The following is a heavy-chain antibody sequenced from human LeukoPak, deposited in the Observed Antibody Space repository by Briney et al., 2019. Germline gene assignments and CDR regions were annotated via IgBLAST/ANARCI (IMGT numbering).Heavy chain of an antibody. CDR3: AKGGYCSGGSCQKTPGYLDY. V-gene: IGHV3-30*18. CDR2: ISYDGSNK. D-gene: IGHD2-15*01. J-gene: IGHJ4*02. CDR1: GFTFSSYG. Sequence: PGGSLRLSCAASGFTFSSYGMHWVRQAPGKGLEWVAVISYDGSNKYYADSVKGRFTISRDNSKNTLYLQMNSLRAEDTAVYYCAKGGYCSGGSCQKTPGYLDYWGQGTLVTVSS.